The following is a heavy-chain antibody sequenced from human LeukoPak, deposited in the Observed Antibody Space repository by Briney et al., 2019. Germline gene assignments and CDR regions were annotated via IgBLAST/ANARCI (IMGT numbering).Heavy chain of an antibody. Sequence: GGSLRLSCAASGFTFSSYGMHWVRQAPGKGLEWVAVIWYDGSNKYYADSVKGRFTISRDNSKNALYLQMNSLRAEDTAVYYCARERGGVRFLEWSLPGYWGQGTLVTVSS. CDR3: ARERGGVRFLEWSLPGY. V-gene: IGHV3-33*01. CDR1: GFTFSSYG. D-gene: IGHD3-3*01. CDR2: IWYDGSNK. J-gene: IGHJ4*02.